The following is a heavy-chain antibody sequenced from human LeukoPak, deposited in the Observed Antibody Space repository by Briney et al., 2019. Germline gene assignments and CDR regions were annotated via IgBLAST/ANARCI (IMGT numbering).Heavy chain of an antibody. CDR2: INHSRSA. V-gene: IGHV4-34*01. J-gene: IGHJ2*01. D-gene: IGHD3-10*01. Sequence: SETLSLTCAVYGGSFSGYYWSWIRQPPGKGLEWIGEINHSRSANYNPSLKSRVTISVDTSKNQFSLRLSSVTAADTAVYYCARGSPPYYYGSGSRRYFDLWGRGTLVTVSS. CDR1: GGSFSGYY. CDR3: ARGSPPYYYGSGSRRYFDL.